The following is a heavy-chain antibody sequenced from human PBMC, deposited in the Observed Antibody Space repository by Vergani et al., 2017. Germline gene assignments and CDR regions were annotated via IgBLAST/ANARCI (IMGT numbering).Heavy chain of an antibody. CDR3: ASDTHSGQRADR. CDR2: IYHSGST. CDR1: GGSISSSNW. J-gene: IGHJ5*02. V-gene: IGHV4-4*02. D-gene: IGHD6-19*01. Sequence: QVQLQESGPGLVKPSETLSLTCAVSGGSISSSNWWSWVRQPPGKGLEWIGEIYHSGSTNYNPSLKSRVTISVDTSKNQFSLTLTSVTAADTAVYYCASDTHSGQRADRWGQGILVTVTS.